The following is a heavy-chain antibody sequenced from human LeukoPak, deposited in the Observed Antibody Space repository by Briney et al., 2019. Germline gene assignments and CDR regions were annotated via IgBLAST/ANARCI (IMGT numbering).Heavy chain of an antibody. Sequence: PGGPLRLSCAASGYTFSSFSINWVRQAPGKGLEWVSSISVRSNYIYYADSVRGRFSISRDDARDSLYLQMNSLRAEDTAVYYCVRLRRNSDTSGYYYYYDFWGQGTLVTVSS. CDR2: ISVRSNYI. D-gene: IGHD3-22*01. CDR1: GYTFSSFS. CDR3: VRLRRNSDTSGYYYYYDF. J-gene: IGHJ4*02. V-gene: IGHV3-21*01.